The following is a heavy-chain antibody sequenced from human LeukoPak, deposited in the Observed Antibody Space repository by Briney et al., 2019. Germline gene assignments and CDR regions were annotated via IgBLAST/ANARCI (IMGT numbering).Heavy chain of an antibody. D-gene: IGHD1-26*01. Sequence: ASVKVSCKASGYTFTSYDINWVRQANGQGIEWMGWMIPSSGNTGYAKKFQGRVTITRNTSIRTDYMELSSLGSEDTAVYYCALRTGSYWFDPWGQGTLVTVSS. J-gene: IGHJ5*02. V-gene: IGHV1-8*01. CDR3: ALRTGSYWFDP. CDR1: GYTFTSYD. CDR2: MIPSSGNT.